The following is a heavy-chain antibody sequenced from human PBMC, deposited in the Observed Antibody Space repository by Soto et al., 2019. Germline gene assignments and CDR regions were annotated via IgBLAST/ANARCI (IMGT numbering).Heavy chain of an antibody. CDR1: GGTFSSYA. V-gene: IGHV1-69*01. Sequence: QVQLVQSGAEVKKPGSSVKVSCKASGGTFSSYAISWVRQAPGQGREWMGGIIPIFGTANYAQKFQGRVTITGDESTSTAYMELSSLRYEDTPVYYCARDRGYCSSTSCYIYYYGMDVWGQGTTVTVSS. CDR2: IIPIFGTA. J-gene: IGHJ6*02. CDR3: ARDRGYCSSTSCYIYYYGMDV. D-gene: IGHD2-2*02.